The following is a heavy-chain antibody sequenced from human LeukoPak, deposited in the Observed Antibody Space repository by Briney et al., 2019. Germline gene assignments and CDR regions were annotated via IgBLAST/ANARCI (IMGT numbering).Heavy chain of an antibody. CDR3: SRDGSGSYY. CDR2: IYSSGST. D-gene: IGHD3-10*01. J-gene: IGHJ4*02. CDR1: GGSISSFY. V-gene: IGHV4-4*07. Sequence: SETLSLTCTVSGGSISSFYWNWIRQPAGKRLEWIGRIYSSGSTNYNPSFESRVTMSVDTSKNQFSLKLNSVTAADTAIYYCSRDGSGSYYWGPGVLVTVSP.